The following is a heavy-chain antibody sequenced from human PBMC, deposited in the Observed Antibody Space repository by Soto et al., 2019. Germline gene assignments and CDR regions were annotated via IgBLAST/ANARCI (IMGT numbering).Heavy chain of an antibody. CDR1: GDTFNFYS. J-gene: IGHJ4*02. CDR3: ASSYGSGYRAFDY. CDR2: VNPIVSMS. D-gene: IGHD3-10*01. Sequence: QVQLVQSGAEVKRPGYSVMVSCKDSGDTFNFYSINWEQQAPGLGLEWMGRVNPIVSMSNYAQKFQGRVTMTADKSTSTAYMELSSLRSEDTAIYYCASSYGSGYRAFDYWGQGALVTVSS. V-gene: IGHV1-69*02.